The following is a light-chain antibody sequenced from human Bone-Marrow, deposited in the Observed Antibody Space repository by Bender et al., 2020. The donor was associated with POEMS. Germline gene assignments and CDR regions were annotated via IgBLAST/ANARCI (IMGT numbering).Light chain of an antibody. CDR2: EFS. CDR3: SSYTSRSTLV. Sequence: QSALTQPASVSGSPGQSITISCTGTSSDVGGYNYVSWYQQHPGKAPKLMIYEFSNRPSGVSNRFSGSKSGNTASLTISGLQAEDEADYYCSSYTSRSTLVFGGGTKLTVL. J-gene: IGLJ2*01. V-gene: IGLV2-14*01. CDR1: SSDVGGYNY.